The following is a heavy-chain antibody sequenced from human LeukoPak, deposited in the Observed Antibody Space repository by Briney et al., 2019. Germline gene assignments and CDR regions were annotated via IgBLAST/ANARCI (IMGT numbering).Heavy chain of an antibody. CDR3: AKDNRRHYTSGPNPDSLH. J-gene: IGHJ4*02. Sequence: GGSLRLFCAGSGFIFNNYAMHWVRQPPGKGLEWVSGISWNSGSIDYADSVKGRFTISRDNAKNSLYLQMNSLRVEDTAFYYCAKDNRRHYTSGPNPDSLHWGQGALVTVSS. D-gene: IGHD6-19*01. CDR2: ISWNSGSI. V-gene: IGHV3-9*01. CDR1: GFIFNNYA.